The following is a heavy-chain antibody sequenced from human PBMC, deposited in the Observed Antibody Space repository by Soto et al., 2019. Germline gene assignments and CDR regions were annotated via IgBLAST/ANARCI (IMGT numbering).Heavy chain of an antibody. CDR2: ISYDGSNK. CDR3: AKEGGLGGMDV. J-gene: IGHJ6*02. D-gene: IGHD3-16*01. CDR1: GFTFSSYG. V-gene: IGHV3-30*18. Sequence: PGGSLRLSCAASGFTFSSYGMHWVRQAPGKGLEWVAVISYDGSNKYYADSVKGRFTISRDNSKNTLYLQMSSLRAEDTAVYYCAKEGGLGGMDVWGQGTTVTVSS.